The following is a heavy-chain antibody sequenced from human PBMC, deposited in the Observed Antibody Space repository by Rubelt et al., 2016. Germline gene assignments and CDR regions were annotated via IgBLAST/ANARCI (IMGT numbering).Heavy chain of an antibody. V-gene: IGHV4-31*03. Sequence: QVQLQESGPGLVKPSQTLSLTCTVSGGSISSGGYYWSWIRQHPGKGLEWIGYIYYSGSTYYKSLKSGVTISVDTSKNQFSLKLSSVTAADTAVYYCARDSEVRGAYYYYGMDVWGQGTTVTVSS. CDR1: GGSISSGGYY. CDR2: IYYSGST. J-gene: IGHJ6*02. D-gene: IGHD3-10*01. CDR3: ARDSEVRGAYYYYGMDV.